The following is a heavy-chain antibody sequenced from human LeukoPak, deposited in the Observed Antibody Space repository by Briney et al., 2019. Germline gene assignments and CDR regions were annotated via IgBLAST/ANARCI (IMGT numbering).Heavy chain of an antibody. Sequence: GGSLRLSCAASGFTFSSYGMHWVRQAPGKGLEWVAFIRYDGSNKYYADSVKGRFTISRDNSKNTLYLQMNCLRAEDTAVYYCAKDPGYSYGPYFDYWGQGTLVTVSS. V-gene: IGHV3-30*02. CDR2: IRYDGSNK. D-gene: IGHD5-18*01. J-gene: IGHJ4*02. CDR1: GFTFSSYG. CDR3: AKDPGYSYGPYFDY.